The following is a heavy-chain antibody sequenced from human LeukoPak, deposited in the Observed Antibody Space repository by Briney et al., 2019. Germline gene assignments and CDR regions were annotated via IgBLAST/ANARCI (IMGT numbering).Heavy chain of an antibody. Sequence: GGSLRLSGSASGFTFNNYGMSWVRQAPGKGLVWVSRIYIDGSSTNYADSVKGRFTISRDNAKNTLYLQMNSLRAEDTAVYYCVRDDDRPDNGLDYWGQGTLVTVSS. CDR2: IYIDGSST. CDR3: VRDDDRPDNGLDY. CDR1: GFTFNNYG. J-gene: IGHJ4*02. V-gene: IGHV3-74*01. D-gene: IGHD3-22*01.